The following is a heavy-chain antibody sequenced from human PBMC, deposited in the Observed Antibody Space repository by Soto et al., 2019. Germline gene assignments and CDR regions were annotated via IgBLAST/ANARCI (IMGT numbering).Heavy chain of an antibody. CDR1: GFSFSIHA. J-gene: IGHJ4*02. CDR3: VRGYTGYDANPAIDY. D-gene: IGHD5-12*01. Sequence: PGGSLRLSCATSGFSFSIHAMNWVRQAPGKGLEWVSYITSGGVTTYYADSVKGRFTISRDDAKNSLYLQMESLRDVDTAVYHCVRGYTGYDANPAIDYWGQGTLVTVSS. CDR2: ITSGGVTT. V-gene: IGHV3-48*02.